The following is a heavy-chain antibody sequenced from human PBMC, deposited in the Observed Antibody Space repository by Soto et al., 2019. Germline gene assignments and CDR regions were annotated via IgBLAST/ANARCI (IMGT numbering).Heavy chain of an antibody. Sequence: QVQLVQSGAEVKKPGASVKVSCKASGYTFTSYGISWVRQAPGQGLEWMGWISSYNGNTNYAQKLQGRVTMTTDTSSSTAYMELRSLRAYDTAVYYCARVLGIPVGSSPLCWFDSWGQGTLVTVSS. CDR2: ISSYNGNT. J-gene: IGHJ5*01. CDR1: GYTFTSYG. CDR3: ARVLGIPVGSSPLCWFDS. V-gene: IGHV1-18*01. D-gene: IGHD6-13*01.